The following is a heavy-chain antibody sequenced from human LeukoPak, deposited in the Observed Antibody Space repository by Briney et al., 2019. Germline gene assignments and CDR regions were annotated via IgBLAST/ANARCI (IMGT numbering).Heavy chain of an antibody. CDR3: TRGRAHFDY. J-gene: IGHJ4*02. CDR2: TYYRCKWYN. V-gene: IGHV6-1*01. CDR1: GDSVSRNSAA. Sequence: SQTLSLTCAISGDSVSRNSAAWNWIRQSPSRGLEWLGRTYYRCKWYNYYAASAKRRTTLKPDTSKNEFCLQLNSVTPEDTAVYYCTRGRAHFDYWGQGTLVTVSS.